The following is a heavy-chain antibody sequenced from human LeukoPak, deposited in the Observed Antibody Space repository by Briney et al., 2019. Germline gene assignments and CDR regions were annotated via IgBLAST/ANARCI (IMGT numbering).Heavy chain of an antibody. J-gene: IGHJ4*02. CDR1: GFTSSHHG. CDR3: AKDGPSSQGSGWAYFDY. Sequence: GGSLRPSCAASGFTSSHHGIHWVRRAPGKGLEWVAAISYDGSNQNYADSVKGRFTISRDDSKSTIYLQMNSLRGEDTAVYYCAKDGPSSQGSGWAYFDYWGQGTLVTVSS. V-gene: IGHV3-30*18. D-gene: IGHD6-19*01. CDR2: ISYDGSNQ.